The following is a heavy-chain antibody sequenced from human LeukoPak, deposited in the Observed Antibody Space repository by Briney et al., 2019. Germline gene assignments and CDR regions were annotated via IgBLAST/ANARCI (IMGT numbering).Heavy chain of an antibody. CDR3: ARGVAAPYYYYMDV. D-gene: IGHD6-13*01. Sequence: PGGSLRLSCATSGFSFSSYAMSWVRQAPGKGLEWVSAISGSGGSTYYADSVKGRFTISRDNSKNTLYLQMNSLRAEDTAVYYCARGVAAPYYYYMDVWGKGTTVTVPS. CDR1: GFSFSSYA. J-gene: IGHJ6*03. CDR2: ISGSGGST. V-gene: IGHV3-23*01.